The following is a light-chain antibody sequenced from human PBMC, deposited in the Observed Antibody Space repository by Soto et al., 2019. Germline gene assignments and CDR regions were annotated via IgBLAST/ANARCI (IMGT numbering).Light chain of an antibody. CDR2: DAS. V-gene: IGKV3-11*01. CDR3: QQRSNWPHT. CDR1: RSVSFY. J-gene: IGKJ2*01. Sequence: EIVLTQSPATLSLSPGERATLSCRASRSVSFYLAWYQQKPGQAPRLLIYDASNRATGIPARFSGSGSGTDFTLTISSLEPEDFAFYFCQQRSNWPHTFGQGTKLEIE.